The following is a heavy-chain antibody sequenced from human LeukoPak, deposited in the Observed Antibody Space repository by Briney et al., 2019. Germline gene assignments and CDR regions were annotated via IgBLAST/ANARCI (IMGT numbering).Heavy chain of an antibody. J-gene: IGHJ4*02. Sequence: PGGSLRLSCAASGFTFDDYAMHWVRQAPGKGLEWVSGISWNSGSIGYADFVKGRFTISRDNAKNSLYLQMNSLRAEDTALYYCVKDATTPVKYFDYWGQGTLVTVSS. CDR2: ISWNSGSI. V-gene: IGHV3-9*01. CDR3: VKDATTPVKYFDY. CDR1: GFTFDDYA. D-gene: IGHD1-1*01.